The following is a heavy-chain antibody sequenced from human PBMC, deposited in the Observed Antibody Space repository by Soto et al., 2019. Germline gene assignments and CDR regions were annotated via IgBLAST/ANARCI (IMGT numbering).Heavy chain of an antibody. V-gene: IGHV3-21*01. CDR2: ISSSSSYI. CDR1: GFTFSSYS. Sequence: EVQLVESGGGLVKPGGSLGLSCAASGFTFSSYSMNWVRQAPGKGLEWVSSISSSSSYIYYADSVKGRFTITRDNPKNALYLKMNSLRGEDTAVYYCARGAGAAAMNGFDPWGQGTLVTVSS. CDR3: ARGAGAAAMNGFDP. D-gene: IGHD6-13*01. J-gene: IGHJ5*02.